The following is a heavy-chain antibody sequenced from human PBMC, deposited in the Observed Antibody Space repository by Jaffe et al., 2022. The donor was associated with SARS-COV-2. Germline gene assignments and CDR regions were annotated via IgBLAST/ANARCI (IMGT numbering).Heavy chain of an antibody. J-gene: IGHJ4*02. Sequence: QVQLVQSGPEVKKPGASVKVSCKASGYTFDTYGITWVRQAPGQGLEWMGWVNSYNDKTYYAQKVQGRVTLTSDRSTRTGYMELRSLRSDDTAVYYCAREFCEATLCYDADYWGQGTLVTVSS. D-gene: IGHD2-2*01. CDR3: AREFCEATLCYDADY. V-gene: IGHV1-18*04. CDR1: GYTFDTYG. CDR2: VNSYNDKT.